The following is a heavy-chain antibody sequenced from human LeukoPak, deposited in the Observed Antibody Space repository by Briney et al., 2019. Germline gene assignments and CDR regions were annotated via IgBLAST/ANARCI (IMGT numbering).Heavy chain of an antibody. CDR1: GGSISSYY. CDR2: IYYTGNT. J-gene: IGHJ6*02. Sequence: SATLSLTCTVSGGSISSYYSSWIRQPPGKGLEWIGYIYYTGNTNYNPSLKSRVTISVDTSKNMLSLKVTSVTAADTAVYYCAREGTAATYYYHYGMDVWGQGTTVTVSS. D-gene: IGHD6-13*01. V-gene: IGHV4-4*08. CDR3: AREGTAATYYYHYGMDV.